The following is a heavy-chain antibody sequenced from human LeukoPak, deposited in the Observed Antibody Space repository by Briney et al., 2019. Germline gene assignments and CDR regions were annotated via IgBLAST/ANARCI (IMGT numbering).Heavy chain of an antibody. V-gene: IGHV1-8*01. CDR3: ARGGSCSSTSCYEDYYYYMDV. Sequence: APVEPSCKASGSTFTSFDINWVPPSTGQRLGWMGWMHPNSDNTGYAQKFQGRVTMTRNTSISTAYMELSSLRSEDTAVYYCARGGSCSSTSCYEDYYYYMDVWGKGTTVTVSS. CDR1: GSTFTSFD. CDR2: MHPNSDNT. J-gene: IGHJ6*03. D-gene: IGHD2-2*01.